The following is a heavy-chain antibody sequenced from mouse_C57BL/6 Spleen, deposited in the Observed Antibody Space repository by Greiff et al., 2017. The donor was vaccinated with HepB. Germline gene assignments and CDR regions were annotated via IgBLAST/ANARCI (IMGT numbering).Heavy chain of an antibody. CDR2: IDPSDSYT. CDR3: ARFDGNYAMDY. J-gene: IGHJ4*01. V-gene: IGHV1-50*01. D-gene: IGHD2-1*01. Sequence: QVQLQQPGAELVKPGASVKLSCKASGYTFTSYWMQWVKQRPGRGLEWIGEIDPSDSYTNYNQKFKGKATLTVDTSSSTAYMQLSSLTSEDSAVYYCARFDGNYAMDYWGQGTSVTVSS. CDR1: GYTFTSYW.